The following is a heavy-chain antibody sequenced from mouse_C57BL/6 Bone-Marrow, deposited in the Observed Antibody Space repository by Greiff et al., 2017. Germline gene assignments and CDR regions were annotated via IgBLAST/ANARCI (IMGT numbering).Heavy chain of an antibody. Sequence: QVQLQQPGAELVKPGASVKLSCKASGYTFTSYWMHWVKQRPGQGLEWIGMIHPNSGSTNYNEKFKSKATLTVDKSSSTAYMQLSSLTSEDSAVYYCARGEAVVPYWYFDVWGTGTTVTVSS. D-gene: IGHD1-1*01. J-gene: IGHJ1*03. CDR3: ARGEAVVPYWYFDV. V-gene: IGHV1-64*01. CDR1: GYTFTSYW. CDR2: IHPNSGST.